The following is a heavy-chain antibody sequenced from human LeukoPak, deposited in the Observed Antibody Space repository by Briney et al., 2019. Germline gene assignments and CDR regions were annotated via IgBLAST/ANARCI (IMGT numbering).Heavy chain of an antibody. CDR1: GYTFTSYG. CDR2: ISAYNGNT. CDR3: ARDRTPTYYYDSSGYFTSDY. D-gene: IGHD3-22*01. J-gene: IGHJ4*02. Sequence: RASVKVSCKASGYTFTSYGISWVRQAPGQGLEWMGWISAYNGNTNYAQKLQGRVTMTTDTSTSTAYMELRSLRSDDTAVYYCARDRTPTYYYDSSGYFTSDYWGQGTLVTVSS. V-gene: IGHV1-18*01.